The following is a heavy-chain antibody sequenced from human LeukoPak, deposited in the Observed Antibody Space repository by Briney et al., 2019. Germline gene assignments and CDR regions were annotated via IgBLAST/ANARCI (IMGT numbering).Heavy chain of an antibody. CDR1: GFIFSKYA. Sequence: GGSLRLSCAASGFIFSKYAMQWVRQAPGKGLEWVAVISNDGSSKYYADSVKGRFTISRDNSKNTLYLQVNSLRIEDTAVYYCARVRVAVPAIMDYFDYWGQGTRVTVSS. CDR3: ARVRVAVPAIMDYFDY. J-gene: IGHJ4*02. V-gene: IGHV3-30-3*01. CDR2: ISNDGSSK. D-gene: IGHD2-21*02.